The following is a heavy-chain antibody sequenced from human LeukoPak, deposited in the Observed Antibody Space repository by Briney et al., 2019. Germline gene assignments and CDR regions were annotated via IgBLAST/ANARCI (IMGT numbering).Heavy chain of an antibody. CDR1: GFTVSNYW. Sequence: GGSLRLSCAASGFTVSNYWMSWVRQGPGKWLEWVANIKQDGGGKYYVDSVKRRFTISRDNDENSLFLQMNSLRAEDTAVYYCARVYRSSSSYCFDYWAQGTLVTVSS. V-gene: IGHV3-7*01. J-gene: IGHJ4*02. D-gene: IGHD6-6*01. CDR2: IKQDGGGK. CDR3: ARVYRSSSSYCFDY.